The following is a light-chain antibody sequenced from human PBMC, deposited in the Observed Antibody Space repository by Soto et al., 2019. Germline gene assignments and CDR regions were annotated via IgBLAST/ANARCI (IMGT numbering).Light chain of an antibody. J-gene: IGKJ4*01. CDR3: QQGYSFPVT. Sequence: DNQMTKSPSSVSASEGDKVSITFRASQDIGDWLAWYQQKPGKAPKLLVYAASSLQSGVPSRFSGSGSGTDFTLTIGSLQPEDFATYYCQQGYSFPVTFGGGTKVDIK. CDR2: AAS. V-gene: IGKV1-12*01. CDR1: QDIGDW.